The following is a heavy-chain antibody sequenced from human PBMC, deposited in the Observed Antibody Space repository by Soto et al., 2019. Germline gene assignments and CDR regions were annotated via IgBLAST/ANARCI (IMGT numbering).Heavy chain of an antibody. Sequence: PGESLKISCAASGFTFSSYSMNWVRQAPGKGLEWVSSISSSSSYIYYADSVKGRFTISRDNAKNSLYLQMNSLRAEDTAVYYCARAGRNSGMDVWGQGTTVTVSS. V-gene: IGHV3-21*01. CDR3: ARAGRNSGMDV. CDR2: ISSSSSYI. CDR1: GFTFSSYS. D-gene: IGHD2-15*01. J-gene: IGHJ6*02.